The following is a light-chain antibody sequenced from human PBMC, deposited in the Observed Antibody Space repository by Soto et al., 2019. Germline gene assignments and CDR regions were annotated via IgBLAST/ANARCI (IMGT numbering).Light chain of an antibody. Sequence: EIVMTQSPATLSVSPGERATLSCRASQSVSSNFAWYQQRPAQAPRLLIYDVSTRATGVPTRFSGSGSGTEFTLTISSLQSEDFAVYYCHQYHDWPLTFGGGTRVEIK. CDR1: QSVSSN. CDR2: DVS. V-gene: IGKV3D-15*01. CDR3: HQYHDWPLT. J-gene: IGKJ4*01.